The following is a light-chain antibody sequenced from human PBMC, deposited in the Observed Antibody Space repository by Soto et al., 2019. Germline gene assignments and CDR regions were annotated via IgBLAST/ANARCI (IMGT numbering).Light chain of an antibody. CDR3: QQCYSTPT. Sequence: DIRMTQSPSSLSASVGDRVTITCRASQSISSYLNWYQQKPGKAPKFLIYGASSLQSGVPSRFSGGGSGTDFNLTISSMQREDFAVYYCQQCYSTPTFGQGTRWIS. V-gene: IGKV1-39*01. CDR1: QSISSY. CDR2: GAS. J-gene: IGKJ1*01.